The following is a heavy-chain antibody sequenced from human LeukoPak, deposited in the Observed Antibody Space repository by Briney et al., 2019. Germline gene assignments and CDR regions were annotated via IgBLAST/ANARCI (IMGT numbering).Heavy chain of an antibody. J-gene: IGHJ4*02. Sequence: SETLSLTCTVSGGSISSYYWSWIRQPPGKGLEWIGYIYHSGSTNYNPSLKSRVTISVDTSKNQFSLKLSSVTAADTAVYYCAAATYYYDSSLDYWGQGTLVTVSS. CDR1: GGSISSYY. CDR3: AAATYYYDSSLDY. V-gene: IGHV4-59*08. D-gene: IGHD3-22*01. CDR2: IYHSGST.